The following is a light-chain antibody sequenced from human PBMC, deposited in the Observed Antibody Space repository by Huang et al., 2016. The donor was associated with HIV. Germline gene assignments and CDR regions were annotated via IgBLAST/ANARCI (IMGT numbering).Light chain of an antibody. V-gene: IGKV3-20*01. CDR2: GAS. CDR3: QQYGSSPS. Sequence: EILLTQSPGTLSLSPGERATLSCRASQSVNNYLAWYQQKPGQAPRLLIYGASSRATGIPDMFSGSGSGTDFTLTISRLEPEDFAVYYCQQYGSSPSFGRGTKLEIK. CDR1: QSVNNY. J-gene: IGKJ2*03.